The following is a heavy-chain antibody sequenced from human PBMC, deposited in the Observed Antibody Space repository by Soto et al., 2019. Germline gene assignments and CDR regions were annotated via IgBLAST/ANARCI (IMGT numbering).Heavy chain of an antibody. CDR3: ARGLRYFDWLFPPPYYYYGMDV. V-gene: IGHV1-8*01. D-gene: IGHD3-9*01. CDR2: MDPNSGNT. J-gene: IGHJ6*02. Sequence: GASVKVSCKASGYTFTSYDINWVRQATGQGLEWMGWMDPNSGNTGYAQKFQGRVTMTRNTSISTAYMELSSLRSEDTAVYYCARGLRYFDWLFPPPYYYYGMDVWGQGTTVNV. CDR1: GYTFTSYD.